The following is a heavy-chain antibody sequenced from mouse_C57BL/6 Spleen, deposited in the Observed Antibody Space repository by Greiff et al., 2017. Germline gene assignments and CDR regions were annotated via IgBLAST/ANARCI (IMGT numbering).Heavy chain of an antibody. D-gene: IGHD1-1*01. J-gene: IGHJ4*01. CDR3: ARKYGSSNNYAMDY. CDR1: GFTFTSYW. V-gene: IGHV1-64*01. CDR2: IHPNSGST. Sequence: VQLQQPGAELVKPGASVKLSCKASGFTFTSYWMHWVKQRPGQGLEWIGMIHPNSGSTNYNEKFKSKATLTVDKSSSTAYMQLSSLTSEDSAIYYCARKYGSSNNYAMDYWGQGTSVTVSS.